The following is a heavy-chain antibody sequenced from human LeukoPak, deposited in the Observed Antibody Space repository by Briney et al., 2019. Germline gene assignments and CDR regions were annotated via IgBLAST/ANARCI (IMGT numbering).Heavy chain of an antibody. CDR3: AASPYYDFWVPRYYYYYYMDV. V-gene: IGHV4-34*01. Sequence: SETLSLTCAVSGGSFSGYYWSWIRQPPGKGLEWIGKINHSGSTNYNPSLKSRVTISVDTSKNQFSLKLSSVTAADTAVYYCAASPYYDFWVPRYYYYYYMDVWGKGTTVTVSS. CDR1: GGSFSGYY. CDR2: INHSGST. J-gene: IGHJ6*03. D-gene: IGHD3-3*01.